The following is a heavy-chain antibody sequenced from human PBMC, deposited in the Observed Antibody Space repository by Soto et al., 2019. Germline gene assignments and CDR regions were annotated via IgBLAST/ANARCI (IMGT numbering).Heavy chain of an antibody. CDR3: ARSKAVAGPTYYYGMDV. D-gene: IGHD6-19*01. V-gene: IGHV5-10-1*01. CDR1: GYSFTAYW. Sequence: GESLKISCRGSGYSFTAYWITWVRQMPGKGLEWMGRIDPSDSYTNYSPSFQGQVTISVDKSIGTTSLQWSNLQASDTAFYYCARSKAVAGPTYYYGMDVWGQGTMVTVSS. CDR2: IDPSDSYT. J-gene: IGHJ6*02.